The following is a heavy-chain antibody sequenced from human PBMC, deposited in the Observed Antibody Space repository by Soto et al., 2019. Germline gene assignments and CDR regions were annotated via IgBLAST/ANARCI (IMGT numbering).Heavy chain of an antibody. CDR2: IIPIFGTA. V-gene: IGHV1-69*13. J-gene: IGHJ6*02. CDR1: GGTFSSYA. CDR3: ARGVVPAAIRDNYYYYGMDV. Sequence: ASVKVCCKASGGTFSSYAISWVRQAPGQGLEWMGGIIPIFGTANYAQKFQGRVTITADESTSTAYMELSSLRSEDTAVYYCARGVVPAAIRDNYYYYGMDVWGQGTTVTVSS. D-gene: IGHD2-2*02.